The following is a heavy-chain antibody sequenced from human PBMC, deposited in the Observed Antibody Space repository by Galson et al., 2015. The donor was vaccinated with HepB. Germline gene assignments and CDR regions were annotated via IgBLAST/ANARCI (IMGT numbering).Heavy chain of an antibody. CDR3: AKDRRQQLVMGLFYYYYGMDV. J-gene: IGHJ6*02. D-gene: IGHD6-13*01. CDR1: GITFSTYG. CDR2: ISYDGTNK. Sequence: SLRLSCAASGITFSTYGMHWVRQAPGKGLEWVALISYDGTNKYYADSVKGRLTISRDNSKNTLYLQIDSLRPEDTAVYYCAKDRRQQLVMGLFYYYYGMDVWGQGTTVTVSS. V-gene: IGHV3-30*18.